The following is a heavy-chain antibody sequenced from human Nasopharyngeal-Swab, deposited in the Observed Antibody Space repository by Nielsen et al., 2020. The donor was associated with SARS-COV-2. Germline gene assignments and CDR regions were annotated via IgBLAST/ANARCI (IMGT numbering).Heavy chain of an antibody. Sequence: GESLKISCAASGFTFSSHSMNWVRQAPGKGLEWVSSISSSSTYIYYADSVKGRLTISRDNAKNSLYLQMNSLRADDTAVYYCARRLVWFGEAHYYYYGMDVWGQGTTVTVSS. V-gene: IGHV3-21*01. CDR1: GFTFSSHS. D-gene: IGHD3-10*01. J-gene: IGHJ6*02. CDR3: ARRLVWFGEAHYYYYGMDV. CDR2: ISSSSTYI.